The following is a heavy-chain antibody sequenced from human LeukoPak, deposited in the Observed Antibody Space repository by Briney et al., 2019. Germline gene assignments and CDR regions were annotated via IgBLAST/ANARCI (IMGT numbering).Heavy chain of an antibody. CDR3: ARTIVVVPAAGRGAFDI. V-gene: IGHV3-30*02. D-gene: IGHD2-2*01. Sequence: GGSLRLSCAASGFTFSSYGMHWVRQAPGKGLEWVAFIRYDGSNKYYADSVKGRFTISRDNSKNTLYLQMNSLRAEDTAVYYCARTIVVVPAAGRGAFDIWGQGTMVTVSS. J-gene: IGHJ3*02. CDR1: GFTFSSYG. CDR2: IRYDGSNK.